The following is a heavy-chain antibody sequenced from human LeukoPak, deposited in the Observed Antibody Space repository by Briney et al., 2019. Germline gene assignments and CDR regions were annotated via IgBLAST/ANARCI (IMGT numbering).Heavy chain of an antibody. CDR2: ISYDGSNK. CDR3: AREGYEAY. V-gene: IGHV3-30-3*01. Sequence: PGGSLRLSCAASGFTFSSYAMHWVRQAPGKGLEWVAVISYDGSNKYYADSVKGRFTISRDNSKNTLYLQMNSLRAEDTAVYYCAREGYEAYWGQGTLVTVSS. J-gene: IGHJ4*02. CDR1: GFTFSSYA. D-gene: IGHD5-12*01.